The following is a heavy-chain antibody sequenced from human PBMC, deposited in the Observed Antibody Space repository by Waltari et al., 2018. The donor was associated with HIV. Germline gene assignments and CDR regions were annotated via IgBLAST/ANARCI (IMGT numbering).Heavy chain of an antibody. J-gene: IGHJ5*02. V-gene: IGHV3-33*01. CDR1: VFSLSSYG. CDR2: IWYDGSKK. D-gene: IGHD1-26*01. CDR3: ARGEGGYTYGYNWLDL. Sequence: QVQVVESGGSLVQPGWSRRLSCAASVFSLSSYGMHWVRQAPGKGLEWVALIWYDGSKKYYGDAVKGRFTIFSEKSKNTVFLQMTRLRVEDTATYYCARGEGGYTYGYNWLDLWGQGTVVTVSS.